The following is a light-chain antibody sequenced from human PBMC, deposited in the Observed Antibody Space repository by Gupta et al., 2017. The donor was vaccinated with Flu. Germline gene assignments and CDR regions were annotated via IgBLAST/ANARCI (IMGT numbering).Light chain of an antibody. V-gene: IGLV2-14*03. J-gene: IGLJ1*01. CDR1: STDVGSYNY. CDR3: CSYRGIVTCV. Sequence: QSALTDPASVSGPPGQSLTDSCTGTSTDVGSYNYVSRNKQHPDKAPNLLIFNVSNGPSGMSNRFSGSKSDNTASLTISGLQAEDEADYYCCSYRGIVTCVFGTGTRLTVL. CDR2: NVS.